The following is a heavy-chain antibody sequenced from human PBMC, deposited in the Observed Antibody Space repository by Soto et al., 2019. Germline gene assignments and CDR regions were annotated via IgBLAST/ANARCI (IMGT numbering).Heavy chain of an antibody. CDR1: GFTFSSYA. J-gene: IGHJ4*02. CDR3: AKGVYYDSSGYYGFFDY. CDR2: ISGSGGST. V-gene: IGHV3-23*01. D-gene: IGHD3-22*01. Sequence: EVQLLESGGGLVQPGGSLRLSCAASGFTFSSYAMSWVRQAPGKGLEWVSAISGSGGSTYYADSVKGRFTISRDNSKNTLDLQMNSLRAEDTAVYYCAKGVYYDSSGYYGFFDYWGQGTLVTVSS.